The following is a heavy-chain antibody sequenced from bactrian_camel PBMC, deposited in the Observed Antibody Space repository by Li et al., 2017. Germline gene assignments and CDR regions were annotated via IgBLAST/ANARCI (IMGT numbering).Heavy chain of an antibody. CDR1: GYTYSSYC. Sequence: HVQLVESGGESVQVGESLRLSCAASGYTYSSYCMGWFRQAPGKEREGVAAIDSDGSASCADSVKGRFTIRKDNDTNTLYLQMNGLKTEDTATYYCAADACLVVDYEYTYWGQGTQVTVS. CDR3: AADACLVVDYEYTY. V-gene: IGHV3S57*01. D-gene: IGHD2*01. J-gene: IGHJ4*01. CDR2: IDSDGSA.